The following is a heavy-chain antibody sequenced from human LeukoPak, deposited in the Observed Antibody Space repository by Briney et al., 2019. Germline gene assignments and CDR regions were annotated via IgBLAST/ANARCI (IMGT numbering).Heavy chain of an antibody. CDR2: ISYDGSNK. Sequence: GGSLRLSCAASGFTFSNCAMHWVRQAPGKGLDWVAVISYDGSNKYYADSVKGRFTISRDNSKNTLYLQMNSLRAEDTAVYYCARDPTYYYDSSGYRPPDYWGQGTLVTVSS. V-gene: IGHV3-30-3*01. J-gene: IGHJ4*02. CDR1: GFTFSNCA. CDR3: ARDPTYYYDSSGYRPPDY. D-gene: IGHD3-22*01.